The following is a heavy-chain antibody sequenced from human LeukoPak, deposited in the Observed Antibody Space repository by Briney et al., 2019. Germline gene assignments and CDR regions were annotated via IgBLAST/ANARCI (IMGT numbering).Heavy chain of an antibody. CDR1: GFTFRTYS. Sequence: PGGSLRLSCAASGFTFRTYSIHWVRQAPGKGLEWVTVVSADGRTQLYSDSVKGRFTISRDNAKNSLYLQMNSLRAEDTAVYYCARVYTIFGVAISAFDIWGQGTMVTVSS. J-gene: IGHJ3*02. D-gene: IGHD3-3*01. V-gene: IGHV3-30*03. CDR2: VSADGRTQ. CDR3: ARVYTIFGVAISAFDI.